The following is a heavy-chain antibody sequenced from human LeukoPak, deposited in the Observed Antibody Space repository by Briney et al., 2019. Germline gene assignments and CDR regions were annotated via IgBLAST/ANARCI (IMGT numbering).Heavy chain of an antibody. D-gene: IGHD3-9*01. V-gene: IGHV4-31*03. Sequence: SETLSLTCTVSGGSISSGGYYWSWIRQHPGKGLEWIGYIYYRGSTHYNPSLKSRVTISVDTSKNHFSLKLSSVTAADTAVYYCARVHQTGYSIFDIWGQGTMVTVSS. J-gene: IGHJ3*02. CDR2: IYYRGST. CDR1: GGSISSGGYY. CDR3: ARVHQTGYSIFDI.